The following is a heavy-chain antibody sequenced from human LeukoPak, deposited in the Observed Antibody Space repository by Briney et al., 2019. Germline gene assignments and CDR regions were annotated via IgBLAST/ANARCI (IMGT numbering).Heavy chain of an antibody. V-gene: IGHV3-30*02. CDR2: IRYDGSNK. CDR3: AKGLLSGYSSSWFFDY. J-gene: IGHJ4*02. D-gene: IGHD6-13*01. CDR1: GFTFSSYG. Sequence: GGSLRLSCAASGFTFSSYGMHWVRQAPGKGLEWVAFIRYDGSNKYYADSVKGRFTISRDNSKNTLYLQMNSLRAEDTAVYYCAKGLLSGYSSSWFFDYWGQGTLVTVSS.